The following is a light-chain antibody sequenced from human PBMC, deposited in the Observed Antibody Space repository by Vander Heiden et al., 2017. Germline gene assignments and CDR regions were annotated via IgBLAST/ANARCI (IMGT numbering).Light chain of an antibody. CDR3: KQDKSYLWT. V-gene: IGKV1-5*03. J-gene: IGKJ1*01. Sequence: DIQMTQSPSTLSASVGDGVTITCRASQSISIWLAWYQQKPGKAPNLLIYRASTLQTGVPSRFSGSGSGTEFTLTISSLQPDDFATYYCKQDKSYLWTFGQGTKVEI. CDR2: RAS. CDR1: QSISIW.